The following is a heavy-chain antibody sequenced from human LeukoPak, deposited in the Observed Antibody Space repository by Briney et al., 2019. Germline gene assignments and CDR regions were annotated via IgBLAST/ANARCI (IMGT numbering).Heavy chain of an antibody. CDR1: GYTFTGYY. CDR2: INPNSGNT. CDR3: AREEKGVIDY. J-gene: IGHJ4*02. D-gene: IGHD2-8*01. Sequence: ASVKVSCKASGYTFTGYYMHWVRQAPGQGLEWMGWINPNSGNTGYAQKFQGRVTMTRNTSISTAYMELSSLRSEDTAVYYCAREEKGVIDYWGQGTLVTVSS. V-gene: IGHV1-8*02.